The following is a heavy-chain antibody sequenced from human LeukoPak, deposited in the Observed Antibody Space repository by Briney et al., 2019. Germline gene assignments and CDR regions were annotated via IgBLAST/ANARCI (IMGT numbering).Heavy chain of an antibody. V-gene: IGHV4-59*01. CDR3: ATGVHGIAAAGDYYFDY. CDR1: GGSISSYY. CDR2: MYYRGNT. Sequence: SEALSLTCTVSGGSISSYYWSWIRQPPGKGLEWIGYMYYRGNTNYDPSLKSRVTISIDTPNNQFSLKLSSVTAADTAVYYCATGVHGIAAAGDYYFDYWGQGTLVTVSS. D-gene: IGHD6-13*01. J-gene: IGHJ4*02.